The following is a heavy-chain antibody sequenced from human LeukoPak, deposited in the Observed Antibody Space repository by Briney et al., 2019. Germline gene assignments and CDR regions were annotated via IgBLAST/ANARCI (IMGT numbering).Heavy chain of an antibody. CDR3: ARVRGYSGSGTFWYFDL. D-gene: IGHD3-10*01. CDR1: GFTFSSYE. J-gene: IGHJ2*01. V-gene: IGHV3-48*03. CDR2: ISSSGSTI. Sequence: PGGSLRLSCAASGFTFSSYEMNWVRQAPGKGLEWVSYISSSGSTIYYADSVKGRFTISRDNAKNSLYLQMNSLRVEDMAIYYCARVRGYSGSGTFWYFDLWGRGTLVTVSS.